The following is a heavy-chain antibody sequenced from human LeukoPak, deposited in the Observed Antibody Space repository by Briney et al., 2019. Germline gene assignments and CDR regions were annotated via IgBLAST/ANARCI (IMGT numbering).Heavy chain of an antibody. J-gene: IGHJ4*02. V-gene: IGHV6-1*01. CDR2: TYYRSKWYH. CDR3: ARGTWAAGLDS. CDR1: GDSASSDTTA. D-gene: IGHD6-13*01. Sequence: SQTLSLTCAISGDSASSDTTAWSWIRQSPSRGLEWLGRTYYRSKWYHDYAVSVKSRATVNPDTSKNQVSLQLNSVTPEDTAVYYCARGTWAAGLDSWGQGTLVTVSS.